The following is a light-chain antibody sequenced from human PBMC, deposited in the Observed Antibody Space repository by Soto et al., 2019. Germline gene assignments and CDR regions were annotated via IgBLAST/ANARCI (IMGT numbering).Light chain of an antibody. J-gene: IGLJ1*01. CDR3: SSXTXSXXXX. V-gene: IGLV2-14*01. CDR1: SSDVGGYNY. Sequence: QSVLTQPASVSGSPGQSITISCTGTSSDVGGYNYVSWYQQHPGKAPKLMIYEVSNRPSGVSNRFSGSKSGNTASLTISGLQAEDEADYYCSSXTXSXXXXFGTG. CDR2: EVS.